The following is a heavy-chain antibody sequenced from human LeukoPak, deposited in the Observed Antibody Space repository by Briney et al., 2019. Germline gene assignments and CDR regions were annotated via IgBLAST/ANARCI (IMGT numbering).Heavy chain of an antibody. CDR3: AKDWRILTGYSYYYYGMDV. J-gene: IGHJ6*02. Sequence: PGGSLRLSCAASGFTFDDYAMHWVRQAPGKGLEWVSLISGVGGSTYYADSVKGRFTISRDNSKNSLYLQMNSLRTEDTALYYCAKDWRILTGYSYYYYGMDVWGQGTTVTVSS. CDR2: ISGVGGST. D-gene: IGHD3-9*01. CDR1: GFTFDDYA. V-gene: IGHV3-43*02.